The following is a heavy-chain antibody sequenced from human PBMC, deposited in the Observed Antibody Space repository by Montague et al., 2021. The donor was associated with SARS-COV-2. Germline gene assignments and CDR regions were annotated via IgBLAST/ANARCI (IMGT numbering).Heavy chain of an antibody. Sequence: SETLSLTCTVSGASISTGSDYWTWIRQRPGRGLEWIGNFYYSGGSTYNPSLKSRVTISVDPSKNLFSLTLKSVTASDTAVYYCARDPGDIYGGNSAWFDPWGQGTMVTVSS. CDR1: GASISTGSDY. CDR2: FYYSGGS. V-gene: IGHV4-61*03. CDR3: ARDPGDIYGGNSAWFDP. D-gene: IGHD4-23*01. J-gene: IGHJ5*02.